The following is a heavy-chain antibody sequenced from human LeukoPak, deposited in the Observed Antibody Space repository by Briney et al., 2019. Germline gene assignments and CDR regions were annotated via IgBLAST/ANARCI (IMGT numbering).Heavy chain of an antibody. CDR1: GFTFRSYA. Sequence: GGSLRLSCAASGFTFRSYATSWVRHAPGKGLVWGSAISGSGGSTYYADSVKGRFTISRDNSKNTLYLQMNSLRAEDTAVYYCAKDIVVVPAANYDYWGQGTLVTVSS. J-gene: IGHJ4*02. CDR2: ISGSGGST. CDR3: AKDIVVVPAANYDY. V-gene: IGHV3-23*01. D-gene: IGHD2-2*01.